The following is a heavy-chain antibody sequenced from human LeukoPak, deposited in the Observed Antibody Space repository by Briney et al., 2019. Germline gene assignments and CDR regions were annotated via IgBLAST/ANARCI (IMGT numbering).Heavy chain of an antibody. D-gene: IGHD3-10*01. J-gene: IGHJ4*02. CDR1: GFTFDDYA. CDR3: AKAPSDPYYGSGSYYNLGWYFDY. CDR2: ISWNSGSI. Sequence: GGSLRLSCAASGFTFDDYAMHWVRQAPGRGLEWVSGISWNSGSIGYADSVKGRFTISRDNAKNSLYLQMNSLRAEGTALYYCAKAPSDPYYGSGSYYNLGWYFDYWGQGTLVTVSS. V-gene: IGHV3-9*01.